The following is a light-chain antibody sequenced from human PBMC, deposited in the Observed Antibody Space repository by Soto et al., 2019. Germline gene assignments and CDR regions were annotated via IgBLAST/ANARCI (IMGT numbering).Light chain of an antibody. CDR3: QSYDSSLSGSV. J-gene: IGLJ2*01. Sequence: QSVLTQPPSVSGAPGQRVTISCTGSSSNIGAGYDVHWYQQFPGTAPKLLIYGNSNRPSGVPDRFSGSKSGTSASLAITGLQAEDEADYYCQSYDSSLSGSVFGGGTKVTV. CDR1: SSNIGAGYD. CDR2: GNS. V-gene: IGLV1-40*01.